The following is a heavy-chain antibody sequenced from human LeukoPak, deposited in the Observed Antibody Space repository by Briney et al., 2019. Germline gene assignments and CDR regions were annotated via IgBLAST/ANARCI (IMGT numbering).Heavy chain of an antibody. V-gene: IGHV3-74*01. CDR2: INTDGSST. J-gene: IGHJ4*02. CDR3: ARDYDFWSGYREFDY. D-gene: IGHD3-3*01. CDR1: GFTFSSYW. Sequence: GGSLRLSCAASGFTFSSYWMHWVHQAPGKGLVWVSRINTDGSSTSYADSVKGRFTISRDNAKNTLYLQMNSLRAEDTAVYYCARDYDFWSGYREFDYWGQGTLVTVSS.